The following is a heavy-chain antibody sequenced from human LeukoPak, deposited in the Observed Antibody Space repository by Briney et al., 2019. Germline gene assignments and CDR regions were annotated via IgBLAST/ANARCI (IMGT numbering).Heavy chain of an antibody. CDR2: IKRDGSEK. J-gene: IGHJ4*02. CDR3: ARVLTIVGATEGSFDY. D-gene: IGHD1-26*01. Sequence: GGSLRLSCAASGFTFSNYWMSWVRQAPGKGLEWVANIKRDGSEKYYVDSVKGRFTISRDNAKNSLYLQMNSLRAEDTAVYYCARVLTIVGATEGSFDYWGQGTLVTVSS. CDR1: GFTFSNYW. V-gene: IGHV3-7*01.